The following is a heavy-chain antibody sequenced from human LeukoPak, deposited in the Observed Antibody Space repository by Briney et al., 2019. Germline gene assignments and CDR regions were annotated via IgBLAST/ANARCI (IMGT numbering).Heavy chain of an antibody. D-gene: IGHD5-18*01. V-gene: IGHV4-61*01. CDR2: IYYSGST. Sequence: SETLSLTCTVSGGSISSSSYYWGWIRQPPGKGLEWIGYIYYSGSTNYNPSLKSRVTISVDTSKNQFSLKLSSVTAADTAVYYCARETAMAYYFVYWGQGTLVTVSS. J-gene: IGHJ4*02. CDR3: ARETAMAYYFVY. CDR1: GGSISSSSYY.